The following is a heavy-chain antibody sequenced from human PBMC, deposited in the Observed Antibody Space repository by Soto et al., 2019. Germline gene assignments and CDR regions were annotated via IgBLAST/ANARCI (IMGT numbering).Heavy chain of an antibody. V-gene: IGHV4-30-4*08. CDR2: IYYSGTT. D-gene: IGHD2-15*01. CDR1: GGSITSDDYY. J-gene: IGHJ6*02. Sequence: QVQLQESGPRLVKPSQTLSLTCAVSGGSITSDDYYWSWIRQPPGKGLEWIGYIYYSGTTYYNPSLKSRLTISVDTSKNQFSLKMSSVTAADTAVYYCDRVVRKVVHYYLRMDVWGQGTTVTVSS. CDR3: DRVVRKVVHYYLRMDV.